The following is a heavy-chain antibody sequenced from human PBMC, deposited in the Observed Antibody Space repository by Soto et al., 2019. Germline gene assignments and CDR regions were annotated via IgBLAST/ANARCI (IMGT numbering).Heavy chain of an antibody. CDR1: GDSISRGAYY. D-gene: IGHD3-22*01. Sequence: SETLSLTCTVSGDSISRGAYYWTLIRQHPVKGLEWIGYISNSGRTYYNPSLKSRLTISLDSAENQFSVRLTSVTAADTAMYYCLRARQYYDCALDPWCPGILVTLSS. CDR3: LRARQYYDCALDP. V-gene: IGHV4-31*03. J-gene: IGHJ5*02. CDR2: ISNSGRT.